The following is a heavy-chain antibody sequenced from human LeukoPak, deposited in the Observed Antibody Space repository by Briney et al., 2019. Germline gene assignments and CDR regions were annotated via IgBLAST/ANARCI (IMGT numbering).Heavy chain of an antibody. V-gene: IGHV4-34*01. CDR3: ARGLSSSLDY. Sequence: SETLSLTCAVYGGSFIGYYWSWVRQPPGKGLEWIGEINHSGSTNYNPSRKSRVTISVDTSKNQFSLKLSSVTAADTAVYYCARGLSSSLDYWGQGTLVPVSS. J-gene: IGHJ4*02. CDR1: GGSFIGYY. CDR2: INHSGST. D-gene: IGHD6-6*01.